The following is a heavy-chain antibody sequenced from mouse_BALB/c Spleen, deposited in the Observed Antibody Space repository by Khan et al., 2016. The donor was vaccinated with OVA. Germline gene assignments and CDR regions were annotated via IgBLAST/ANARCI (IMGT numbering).Heavy chain of an antibody. CDR2: ISYSGVT. CDR1: GYSITSVYA. J-gene: IGHJ2*01. Sequence: VQLKESGPGLVKPSQSLSLTCTVTGYSITSVYAWNWIRQFPGNKLEWMGYISYSGVTSYTPSLKSRISITRDTSKNQFFLQLNSGTTEDTATYYCARGNYYGYYFDYWGQGTTLTVAS. D-gene: IGHD1-1*01. V-gene: IGHV3-2*02. CDR3: ARGNYYGYYFDY.